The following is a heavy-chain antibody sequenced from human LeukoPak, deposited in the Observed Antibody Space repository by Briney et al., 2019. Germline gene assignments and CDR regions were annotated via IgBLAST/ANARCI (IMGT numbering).Heavy chain of an antibody. D-gene: IGHD3-10*01. J-gene: IGHJ4*02. V-gene: IGHV1-8*01. CDR1: GYTFTSYD. CDR2: MNPNSGNT. CDR3: ARVDCIRVRGVTPFDY. Sequence: GASVKVSCKASGYTFTSYDINWVRQATGQGLEWMGWMNPNSGNTGYAQKFQGRVTMTRNTSISTAYMELSSLRSEDTAVYYCARVDCIRVRGVTPFDYWGQGTLVTVSS.